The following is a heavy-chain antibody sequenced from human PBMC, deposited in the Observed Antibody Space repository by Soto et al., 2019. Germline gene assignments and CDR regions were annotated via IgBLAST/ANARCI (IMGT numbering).Heavy chain of an antibody. CDR1: GFTFSSYA. Sequence: GGSLRLSCAASGFTFSSYAMSWVRQAPGKGLEWVSAISGSGGSTYYADSVKGRFTISRDNSKNTLYLQMNSLRAEDTAVYYCAKDPGYDFWSVLQDDYWGQGTLVTVSS. CDR2: ISGSGGST. D-gene: IGHD3-3*01. CDR3: AKDPGYDFWSVLQDDY. V-gene: IGHV3-23*01. J-gene: IGHJ4*02.